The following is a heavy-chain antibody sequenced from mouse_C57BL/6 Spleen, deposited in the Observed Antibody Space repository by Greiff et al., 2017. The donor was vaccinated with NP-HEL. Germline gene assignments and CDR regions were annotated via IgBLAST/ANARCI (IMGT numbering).Heavy chain of an antibody. J-gene: IGHJ4*01. D-gene: IGHD2-3*01. CDR3: GSGDDGYYYAMDY. V-gene: IGHV1-26*01. Sequence: EVQLQQSGPELVKPGASVKISCKASGYTFTDYYMNWVKQSHGKSLEWIGDINPNNGGTSYNQKFKGKATLTVDKSSSTAYMELRSLTSEDSAVYYCGSGDDGYYYAMDYWGQGTSVTVSS. CDR2: INPNNGGT. CDR1: GYTFTDYY.